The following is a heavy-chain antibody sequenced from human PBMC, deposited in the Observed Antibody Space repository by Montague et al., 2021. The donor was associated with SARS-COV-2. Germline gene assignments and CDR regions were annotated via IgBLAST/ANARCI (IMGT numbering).Heavy chain of an antibody. Sequence: SETLSLTCTVSGGSVSSGSYYWSWIRQPPGKGLEWIGYIYYSGSTNYNPSLKSRVTTSVDTSKNQFSLKLSSATAADTAVYYCARDPWRITIFGVVTRYGMDVWGQGTTVTVSS. D-gene: IGHD3-3*01. CDR3: ARDPWRITIFGVVTRYGMDV. V-gene: IGHV4-61*01. J-gene: IGHJ6*02. CDR2: IYYSGST. CDR1: GGSVSSGSYY.